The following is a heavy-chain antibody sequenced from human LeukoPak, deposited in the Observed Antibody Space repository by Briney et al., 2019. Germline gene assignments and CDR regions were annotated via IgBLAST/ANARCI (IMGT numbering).Heavy chain of an antibody. CDR1: GYTFTSYY. J-gene: IGHJ6*03. CDR2: INPSGGST. V-gene: IGHV1-46*01. D-gene: IGHD6-19*01. Sequence: ASVKVSCKASGYTFTSYYMHWVRQAPGQGLEWMGIINPSGGSTSYAQKFQGRVTMTRDTSTSTVYMELSSLRSEDTAVYYCASGVAVAGTSYYYYYMDVWGKGTTVTISS. CDR3: ASGVAVAGTSYYYYYMDV.